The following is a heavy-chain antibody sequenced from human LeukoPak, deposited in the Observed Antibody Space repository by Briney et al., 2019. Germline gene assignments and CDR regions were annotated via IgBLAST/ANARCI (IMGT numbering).Heavy chain of an antibody. V-gene: IGHV4-59*08. D-gene: IGHD6-13*01. CDR2: IYYSGST. CDR3: ARRYSSSWYVGFFDP. J-gene: IGHJ5*02. CDR1: GASIRNYY. Sequence: PSETLSLTRTVSGASIRNYYWSWIRQSPGKGLEWIGYIYYSGSTNYNPSLESRVAMSVDTSKNQFSLRLSSVTAADTAIYYCARRYSSSWYVGFFDPWGQGTLVTVSS.